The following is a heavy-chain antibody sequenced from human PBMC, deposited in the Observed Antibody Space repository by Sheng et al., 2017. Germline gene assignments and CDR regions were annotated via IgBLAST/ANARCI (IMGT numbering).Heavy chain of an antibody. CDR2: ITKKGNTYTT. D-gene: IGHD3-10*01. Sequence: ELQLVESGGGLVQPGGSLRLSCAASGFTFSDNFMDWLRQTPGKGLEWVGRITKKGNTYTTEYAASVKGRFTISRDDSKNSLYLQMNSLKTEDTAVYYCARKSGFGEIWGQG. CDR1: GFTFSDNF. CDR3: ARKSGFGEI. V-gene: IGHV3-72*01. J-gene: IGHJ4*02.